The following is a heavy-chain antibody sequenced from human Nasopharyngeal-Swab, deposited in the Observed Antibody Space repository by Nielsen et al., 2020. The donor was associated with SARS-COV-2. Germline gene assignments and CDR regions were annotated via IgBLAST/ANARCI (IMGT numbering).Heavy chain of an antibody. CDR2: INPTYGST. CDR1: RYTFPSYY. CDR3: ARVLPCRITGTSGVDV. J-gene: IGHJ6*02. Sequence: ASVKVSCKASRYTFPSYYLHWVRQAPGQGLEWMGTINPTYGSTSYAQKFEGRVTMTRVTSTSTVYMELNSLRSEDPAVYYCARVLPCRITGTSGVDVWGQGTTVTVSS. D-gene: IGHD1-7*01. V-gene: IGHV1-46*01.